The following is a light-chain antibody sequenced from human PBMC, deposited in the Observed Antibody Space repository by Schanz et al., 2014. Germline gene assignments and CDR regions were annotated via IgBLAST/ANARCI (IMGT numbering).Light chain of an antibody. V-gene: IGLV2-8*01. Sequence: QSALTQPPSASGSPGQSVTISCTGTSSDVGGDGYVSWYQQYPGKAPKLMIFDVSERPSGVPDRFSGSKSGNTASLTVSGLQAEDEADYYCSSYAGNSLVFGGGTKLTVL. J-gene: IGLJ2*01. CDR3: SSYAGNSLV. CDR2: DVS. CDR1: SSDVGGDGY.